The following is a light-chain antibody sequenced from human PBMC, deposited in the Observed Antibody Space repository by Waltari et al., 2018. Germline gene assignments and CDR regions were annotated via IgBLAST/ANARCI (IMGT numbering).Light chain of an antibody. CDR1: SSDVGGYNY. J-gene: IGLJ3*02. CDR3: CSYGGSSWV. CDR2: DVT. Sequence: QSALTQPRSVSGSPGQSVTISCTGTSSDVGGYNYVSWYQHLPGKAPKLIIYDVTKWPSGAPDRFSGSKSGNTASLTISGLLGEDEADYYCCSYGGSSWVFGGGTKLTVL. V-gene: IGLV2-11*01.